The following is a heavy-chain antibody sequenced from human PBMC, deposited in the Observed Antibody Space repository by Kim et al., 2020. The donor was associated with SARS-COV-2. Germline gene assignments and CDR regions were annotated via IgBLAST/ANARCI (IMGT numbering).Heavy chain of an antibody. J-gene: IGHJ6*02. CDR1: GGTFSSYA. D-gene: IGHD6-13*01. CDR2: IIPIFGTA. V-gene: IGHV1-69*13. Sequence: SVKVSCKASGGTFSSYAISWVRQAPGQGLEWMGGIIPIFGTANYAQKFQGRVTITADESTSTAYMELSSLRSEDTAVYYCARGGKAAGPLYYYYGMDVWGQGTTVTVSS. CDR3: ARGGKAAGPLYYYYGMDV.